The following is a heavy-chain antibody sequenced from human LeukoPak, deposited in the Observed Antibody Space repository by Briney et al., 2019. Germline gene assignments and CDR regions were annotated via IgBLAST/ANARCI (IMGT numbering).Heavy chain of an antibody. V-gene: IGHV3-13*01. J-gene: IGHJ3*02. CDR3: ARASELLSAFDI. CDR2: IGTAGDT. Sequence: PGGSLRLSCAASGFTFSSYDMHWVRHATGKGLEWVSAIGTAGDTYYPGSVKGRFTISRENAKNSLYLQMNSLRAGDTAVYYCARASELLSAFDIWGQGTMVTVSS. CDR1: GFTFSSYD. D-gene: IGHD1-26*01.